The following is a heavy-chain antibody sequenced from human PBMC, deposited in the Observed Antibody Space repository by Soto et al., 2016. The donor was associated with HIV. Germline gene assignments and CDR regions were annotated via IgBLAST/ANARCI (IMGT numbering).Heavy chain of an antibody. CDR2: IDHSGTT. V-gene: IGHV4-34*01. D-gene: IGHD1-26*01. CDR1: GGSFSDHF. J-gene: IGHJ4*02. CDR3: ARHVGLSAGAQDYFDS. Sequence: QVRLQQWGTGLLKPSETLSLTCAVYGGSFSDHFWSWLRQSPGKGLEWIGEIDHSGTTSYNPSLKSRVTTSVDASKNQFSLKLTSVVDADTAVYYXARHVGLSAGAQDYFDSWGLGTLVHRLL.